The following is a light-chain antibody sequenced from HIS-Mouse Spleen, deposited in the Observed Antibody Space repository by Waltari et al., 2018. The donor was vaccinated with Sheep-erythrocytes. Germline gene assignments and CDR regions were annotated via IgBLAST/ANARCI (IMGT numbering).Light chain of an antibody. Sequence: QSALTQPSSLSASPGASASPPCTLRSGINVGTYRIHWYQQTPGSPPQYPLRYKSDSDKQQGSGVPSRFSGSKDASANAGILLISGLQAEDEADYYCCSYAGSSTFHVVFGGGTKLTVL. CDR1: SGINVGTYR. CDR3: CSYAGSSTFHVV. CDR2: YKSDSDK. J-gene: IGLJ2*01. V-gene: IGLV5-45*03.